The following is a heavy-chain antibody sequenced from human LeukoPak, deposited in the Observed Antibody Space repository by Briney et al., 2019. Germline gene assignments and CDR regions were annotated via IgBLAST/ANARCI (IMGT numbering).Heavy chain of an antibody. D-gene: IGHD1-26*01. CDR3: ARDQHGLGDDY. J-gene: IGHJ4*02. CDR1: GYTFTSYG. Sequence: GASVNVSCKASGYTFTSYGISWVRQAPGQGLEWMGCISAYNGKTNYAQKLQGRFTMTIDTSTSTADMDLRSLSARDTPVYYCARDQHGLGDDYWGQGTLVTVSS. V-gene: IGHV1-18*01. CDR2: ISAYNGKT.